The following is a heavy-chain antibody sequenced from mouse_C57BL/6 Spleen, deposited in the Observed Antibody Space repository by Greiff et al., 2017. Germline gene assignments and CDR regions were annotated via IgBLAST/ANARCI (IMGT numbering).Heavy chain of an antibody. V-gene: IGHV5-17*01. CDR1: GFTFSDYG. D-gene: IGHD2-4*01. CDR2: ISSGSSTI. Sequence: EVKLVESGGGLVKPGGSLKLSCAAPGFTFSDYGMHWVRQAPEKGLGWVAYISSGSSTIYYADTVKGRFTISRDNAKNTLFLQMTSLRSEDTAMYYCAREDYDWYFDVWGTGTTVTVSS. CDR3: AREDYDWYFDV. J-gene: IGHJ1*03.